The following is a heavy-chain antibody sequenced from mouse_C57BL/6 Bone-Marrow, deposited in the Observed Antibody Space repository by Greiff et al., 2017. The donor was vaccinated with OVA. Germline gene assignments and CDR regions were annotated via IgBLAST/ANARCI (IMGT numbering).Heavy chain of an antibody. V-gene: IGHV1-61*01. D-gene: IGHD2-4*01. CDR1: GYTFTSYW. J-gene: IGHJ4*01. CDR3: AREGRLRRYAMDY. CDR2: IYPSDSET. Sequence: VQLQQPGAELVRPGSSVKLSCKASGYTFTSYWMDWVKQRPGQGLEWIGNIYPSDSETHYNQKFKDKAPLTVAKSSSTAYMQLSSLTSEDSAVYYCAREGRLRRYAMDYWGQGTSVTVSS.